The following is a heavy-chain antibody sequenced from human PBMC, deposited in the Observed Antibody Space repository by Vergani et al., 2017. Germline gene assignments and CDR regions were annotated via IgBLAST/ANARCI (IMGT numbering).Heavy chain of an antibody. D-gene: IGHD3-3*01. V-gene: IGHV3-23*01. CDR2: ISGSGGST. J-gene: IGHJ2*01. CDR1: GFTFSSYA. CDR3: ARRSGYSYWYFDL. Sequence: EVQLLESGGGLVQPGGSLRLSCAASGFTFSSYAMSWVRQAPGKGLEWVSAISGSGGSTYYADSVKGRFTISRDNSKNTLYLQMNSLRAEDTAVYYCARRSGYSYWYFDLWGRGTLVTVSS.